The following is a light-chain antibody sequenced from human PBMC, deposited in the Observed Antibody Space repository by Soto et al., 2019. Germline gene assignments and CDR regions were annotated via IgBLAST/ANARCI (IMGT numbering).Light chain of an antibody. Sequence: EIVMTQSPATLSVSPGEGATLSCRASQSISSKLAWYQQKPCQAPRLLIYGASTRATVVPARLFGSGSGTEFNLTISSLQSEDLAVYYCQHYNDWRWTFGQGTKVEIK. V-gene: IGKV3-15*01. J-gene: IGKJ1*01. CDR3: QHYNDWRWT. CDR1: QSISSK. CDR2: GAS.